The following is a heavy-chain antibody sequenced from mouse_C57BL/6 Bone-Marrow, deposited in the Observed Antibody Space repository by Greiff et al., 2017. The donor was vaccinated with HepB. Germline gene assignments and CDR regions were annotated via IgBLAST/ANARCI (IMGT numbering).Heavy chain of an antibody. CDR1: GFSFNTYA. CDR3: VRPSYYSNYDAMDY. D-gene: IGHD2-5*01. CDR2: IRSKSNNYAT. J-gene: IGHJ4*01. Sequence: EVQLQQSGGGLVQPKGSLKLSCAASGFSFNTYAMNWVRQAPGKGLEWVARIRSKSNNYATYYADSVKDRFTISRDDSESMLYLQMNNLKTEDTAMYYCVRPSYYSNYDAMDYWGQGTSVTVSS. V-gene: IGHV10-1*01.